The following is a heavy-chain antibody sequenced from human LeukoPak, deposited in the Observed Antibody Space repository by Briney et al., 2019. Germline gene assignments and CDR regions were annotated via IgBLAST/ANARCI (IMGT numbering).Heavy chain of an antibody. V-gene: IGHV4-34*01. D-gene: IGHD1-7*01. CDR1: GGSFSGYY. CDR2: INHSGST. J-gene: IGHJ4*02. CDR3: ARLYGNYQNYFDY. Sequence: SETLSLTCAVYGGSFSGYYWSWIRQPPGKGLEWIGEINHSGSTNYNPSLKSRVTISVDTSKNQFSPKLSSVTAADTAVYYCARLYGNYQNYFDYWGQGTLVTVSS.